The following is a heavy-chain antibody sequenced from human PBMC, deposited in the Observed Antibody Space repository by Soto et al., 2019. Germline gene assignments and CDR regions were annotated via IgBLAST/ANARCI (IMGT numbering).Heavy chain of an antibody. CDR2: ISGTGRST. J-gene: IGHJ4*02. CDR1: GFTFSSFA. CDR3: ARADAPPAPPTFHY. D-gene: IGHD1-1*01. V-gene: IGHV3-23*01. Sequence: EVHLLESGGGSVQPGGSLRLSCAASGFTFSSFAMSWVRQAPEKGLEWVTGISGTGRSTFYADSVKGRFTISRDNSKNAMYPQMHTLRAEDTAVYYCARADAPPAPPTFHYWGQGALVTVSS.